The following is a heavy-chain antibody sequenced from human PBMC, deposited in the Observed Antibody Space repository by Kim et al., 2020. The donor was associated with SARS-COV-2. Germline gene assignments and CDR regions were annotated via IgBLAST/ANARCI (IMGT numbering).Heavy chain of an antibody. CDR2: ISAYNGNT. CDR1: GYTFTSYG. V-gene: IGHV1-18*01. D-gene: IGHD3-9*01. CDR3: AREPYYDILTGYQRGGMDV. J-gene: IGHJ6*02. Sequence: ASVKVSCKASGYTFTSYGISWVRQAPGQGLEWMGWISAYNGNTNYAQKLQGRVTMTTDTSTSTAYMELRSLRSDDTAVYYCAREPYYDILTGYQRGGMDVWGQGTTVTVSS.